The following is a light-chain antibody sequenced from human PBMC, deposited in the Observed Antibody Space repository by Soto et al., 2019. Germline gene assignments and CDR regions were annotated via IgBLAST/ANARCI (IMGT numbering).Light chain of an antibody. CDR2: EVS. Sequence: ALTQPASVSGSPGQSITISRTGSSSDIGDYDYVSWYQQHPGKAPKVLISEVSNRPSGVSNRFSGSKSGNTASLTISGLQAEDEADYYCNSYATGNTRVFGTGTKVTVL. V-gene: IGLV2-14*01. CDR3: NSYATGNTRV. J-gene: IGLJ1*01. CDR1: SSDIGDYDY.